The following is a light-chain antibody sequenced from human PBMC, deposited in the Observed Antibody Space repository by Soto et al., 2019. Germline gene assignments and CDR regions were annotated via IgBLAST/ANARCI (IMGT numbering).Light chain of an antibody. Sequence: IQMTQSPSSLSASVGDRVTITCRASQTINRYLSWYQQKPGKAPNLLISAASTLQAGVPSRFSGSESGTEFTLTISSLQPEDFATYYCRQTYSSPWTFGQGTKVEIK. V-gene: IGKV1-39*01. CDR1: QTINRY. J-gene: IGKJ1*01. CDR2: AAS. CDR3: RQTYSSPWT.